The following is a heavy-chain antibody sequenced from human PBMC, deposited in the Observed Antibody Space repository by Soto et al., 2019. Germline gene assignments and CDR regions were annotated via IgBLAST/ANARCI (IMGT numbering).Heavy chain of an antibody. CDR1: GGTFSSYA. V-gene: IGHV1-69*12. CDR3: AIASIAARRNWYFDL. J-gene: IGHJ2*01. Sequence: QVQLVQSGAEVKKPGSSVKVSCKASGGTFSSYAISWVRQAPGQGLEWMGGIIPIFGTANYAQKFQGRVTITAEESTSTAYRGLSSLRSEDTAVYYCAIASIAARRNWYFDLWGRGTLVTVSS. D-gene: IGHD6-6*01. CDR2: IIPIFGTA.